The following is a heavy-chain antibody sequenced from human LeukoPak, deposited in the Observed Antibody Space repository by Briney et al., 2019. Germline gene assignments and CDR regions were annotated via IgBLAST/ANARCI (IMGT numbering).Heavy chain of an antibody. CDR2: IYHNGNS. D-gene: IGHD3-10*01. Sequence: SETLSLTCTVSGGSVSSNYWSWIRQPPGKGLEWIGYIYHNGNSDYNPSLKSRVTISIDTSQSQLSLRLSSVTAADTAVYYCARHQTSAGSPRFDYWGQGSLVTVSS. J-gene: IGHJ4*02. CDR1: GGSVSSNY. V-gene: IGHV4-59*08. CDR3: ARHQTSAGSPRFDY.